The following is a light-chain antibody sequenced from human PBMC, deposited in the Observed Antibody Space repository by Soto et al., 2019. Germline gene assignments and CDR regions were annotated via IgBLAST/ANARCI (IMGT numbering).Light chain of an antibody. CDR2: DAS. CDR1: QSVTGRY. J-gene: IGKJ1*01. CDR3: QQYGSSPGA. Sequence: EIVLTQSPGTLSLSPGESATLSCRASQSVTGRYLAWYQQRPGQAPRLLIYDASTRATGIPHRFSGSGSGTDFPLPISRLEPDDFAVYYCQQYGSSPGAFGQGTRV. V-gene: IGKV3-20*01.